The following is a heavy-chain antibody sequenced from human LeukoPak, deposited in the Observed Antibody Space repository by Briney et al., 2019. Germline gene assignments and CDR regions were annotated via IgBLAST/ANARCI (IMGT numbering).Heavy chain of an antibody. CDR1: GFTFSSYA. CDR2: ISSNGGST. Sequence: GGSLRLSCAASGFTFSSYAMHWVRQAPGKGLKYVSAISSNGGSTYYANSVKGRFTISRDNSKNTLYLQMGSLRAEDMAVYYCARGVSAMVLQDGMDVWGQGTTVTVSS. D-gene: IGHD3-10*01. CDR3: ARGVSAMVLQDGMDV. J-gene: IGHJ6*02. V-gene: IGHV3-64*01.